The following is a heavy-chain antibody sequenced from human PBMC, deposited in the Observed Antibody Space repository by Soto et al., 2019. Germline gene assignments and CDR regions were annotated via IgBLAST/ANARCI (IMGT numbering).Heavy chain of an antibody. CDR2: ISTSNGNT. CDR1: GYTFSKYS. J-gene: IGHJ4*02. D-gene: IGHD2-21*02. V-gene: IGHV1-18*01. Sequence: QVQLVQSGSEVKNPGASVSVSCKASGYTFSKYSITWVRQAPGQGLEWLGRISTSNGNTLYAQNLRGRVTMTTDTSISTAYMELKSLRSDDTAVYYCARDYGNSWIEGDFLDYWGQGALVTVSS. CDR3: ARDYGNSWIEGDFLDY.